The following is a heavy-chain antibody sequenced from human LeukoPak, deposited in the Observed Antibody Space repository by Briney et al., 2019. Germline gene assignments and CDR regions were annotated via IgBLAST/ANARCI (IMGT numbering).Heavy chain of an antibody. V-gene: IGHV3-53*01. CDR3: AGHSSSWPYYYYYMDV. D-gene: IGHD6-13*01. J-gene: IGHJ6*03. Sequence: GGSLRLSCAASGFTVSSNYMSWVRQAPGKGLEWVSVIYSGGSTYYADSVKGRFTISRDNSKNTLYLQMNSLRAEDTAVYYYAGHSSSWPYYYYYMDVWGKGTTVTVSS. CDR1: GFTVSSNY. CDR2: IYSGGST.